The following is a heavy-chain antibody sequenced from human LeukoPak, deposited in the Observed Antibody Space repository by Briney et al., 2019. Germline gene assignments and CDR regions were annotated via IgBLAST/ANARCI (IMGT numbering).Heavy chain of an antibody. D-gene: IGHD6-19*01. J-gene: IGHJ4*02. V-gene: IGHV3-53*01. CDR1: GFSVSSNY. CDR2: IYSGGST. CDR3: ARERPDSSGWYRGYYFDY. Sequence: HPGGSLRLSCAASGFSVSSNYLSWVRQAPGRGLEWGSVIYSGGSTYYADSVKGRFTISRDNSKNTLYLQMNSLRAEDTAVYYCARERPDSSGWYRGYYFDYWGQGTLVTVSS.